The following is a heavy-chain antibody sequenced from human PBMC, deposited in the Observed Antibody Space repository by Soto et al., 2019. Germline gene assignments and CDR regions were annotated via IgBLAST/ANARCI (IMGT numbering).Heavy chain of an antibody. CDR1: GGNISSYC. D-gene: IGHD4-4*01. CDR3: AEGNGGSRHS. V-gene: IGHV4-59*08. J-gene: IGHJ5*01. CDR2: IYYSGST. Sequence: QSLTGTVRGGNISSYCWCPIHQHTEKKLKKKGYIYYSGSTNYNPSLKSRDTISVDTSKNQFSMKLRHVTTANTADNYYAEGNGGSRHSWGNGPPV.